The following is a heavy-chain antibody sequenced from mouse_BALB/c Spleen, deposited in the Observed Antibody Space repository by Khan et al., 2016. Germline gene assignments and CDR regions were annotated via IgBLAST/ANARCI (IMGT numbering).Heavy chain of an antibody. CDR1: GYSITSGYS. V-gene: IGHV3-1*02. J-gene: IGHJ4*01. Sequence: EVQLQESGPDLVKPSQSLSLTCTVTGYSITSGYSWHWIRQFPGNKLEWMGYIHYSGSTNYNPTLKSRISITRDKSKNQFFLQLNSVTTEDPATYYCSLPCTSYALDYWGPGTSFTVSS. CDR3: SLPCTSYALDY. CDR2: IHYSGST.